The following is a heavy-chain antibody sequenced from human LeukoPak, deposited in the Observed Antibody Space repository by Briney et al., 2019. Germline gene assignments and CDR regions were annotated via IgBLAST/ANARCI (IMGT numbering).Heavy chain of an antibody. D-gene: IGHD5-18*01. V-gene: IGHV3-7*04. Sequence: GGSLRLSCAASGFTVSSNYMNWVRQAPGQGLEWVANIKQDGSEEYYVDSVKGRITISRDNAQNSLFLQMNSLRADDTAVYYCARGGGYSYEEGLYYYYGVDVWGQGTTVTVSS. CDR1: GFTVSSNY. CDR2: IKQDGSEE. CDR3: ARGGGYSYEEGLYYYYGVDV. J-gene: IGHJ6*02.